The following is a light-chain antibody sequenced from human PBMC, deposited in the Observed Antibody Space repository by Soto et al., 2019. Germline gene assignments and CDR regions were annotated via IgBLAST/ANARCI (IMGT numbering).Light chain of an antibody. J-gene: IGKJ1*01. CDR2: AAS. Sequence: AIRMTQSPSSFSASTGDRVTITCRASQGISSYLAWYQQKPGKAPKLLIYAASTLQSGVPSRFSGSGSGTDFTLTISCLQSEDFATYYCQQYDILPRTFGQGTKVDIK. CDR1: QGISSY. CDR3: QQYDILPRT. V-gene: IGKV1-8*01.